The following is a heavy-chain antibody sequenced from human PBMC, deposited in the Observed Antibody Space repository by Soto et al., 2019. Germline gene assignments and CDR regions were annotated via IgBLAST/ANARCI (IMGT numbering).Heavy chain of an antibody. CDR1: GFTFSNAW. V-gene: IGHV3-15*07. D-gene: IGHD3-22*01. CDR2: IKSKTDGGTT. Sequence: PGGSLRLSCAASGFTFSNAWMNWVRQAPGKGLEWVGRIKSKTDGGTTDYAAPVKGRFTISRDDSKNTLYLQMNSLKTEDTAVYYCTTRGGSSASLYYYDSSGYYYDFYYYGMDVWGQGTTVTVSS. J-gene: IGHJ6*02. CDR3: TTRGGSSASLYYYDSSGYYYDFYYYGMDV.